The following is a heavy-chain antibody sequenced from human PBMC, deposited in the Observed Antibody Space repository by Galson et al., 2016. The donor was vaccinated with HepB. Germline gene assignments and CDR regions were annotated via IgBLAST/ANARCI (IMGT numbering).Heavy chain of an antibody. J-gene: IGHJ3*02. D-gene: IGHD1-7*01. CDR1: GFTFSSYA. Sequence: SLRLSCAASGFTFSSYAMHWVRQAPGKGLEWVAVISYDGNNEYYGDSVKGRFTISRDGSTNTLYLQMNSLRAEDTAVYCCARDKVTGTTVGALDIWGQGTMVTVSS. CDR2: ISYDGNNE. CDR3: ARDKVTGTTVGALDI. V-gene: IGHV3-30*03.